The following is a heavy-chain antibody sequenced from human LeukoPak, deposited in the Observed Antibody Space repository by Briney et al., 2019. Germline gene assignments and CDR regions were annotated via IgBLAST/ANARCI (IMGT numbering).Heavy chain of an antibody. CDR3: ARAPTFSGWFDY. D-gene: IGHD6-19*01. CDR2: ISSSSSYI. J-gene: IGHJ4*02. V-gene: IGHV3-21*01. Sequence: GASVKVSCKASGYTFTSYGISWVRQAPGKGLEWVSSISSSSSYIYYADSVKGRFTISRDNAKNSLYLQMNSLRVEDTAVYYCARAPTFSGWFDYWGQGTLVTVSS. CDR1: GYTFTSYG.